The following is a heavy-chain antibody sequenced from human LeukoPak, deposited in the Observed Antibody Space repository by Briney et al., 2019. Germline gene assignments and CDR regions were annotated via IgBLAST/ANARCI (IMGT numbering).Heavy chain of an antibody. CDR2: INWNGGRT. CDR1: GFTFDDYG. V-gene: IGHV3-20*04. J-gene: IGHJ4*02. CDR3: ARGYYDSSGYFFRPGGETRQPTFNFDY. D-gene: IGHD3-22*01. Sequence: GGSLRLSCAASGFTFDDYGMTWVRQAPGKGLEWVSGINWNGGRTGYADSVKGRFTISRDNAKNSLYLQMNSLRAEDTALYYCARGYYDSSGYFFRPGGETRQPTFNFDYWGQGTLVTVSS.